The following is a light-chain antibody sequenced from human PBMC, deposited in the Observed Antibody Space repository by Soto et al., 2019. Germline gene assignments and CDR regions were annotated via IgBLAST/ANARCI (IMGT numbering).Light chain of an antibody. Sequence: DIRMTQSPSTLSASVGDRVTITCRASESISGWLAWYQQKPGKAPKLVMFKASTLESGVPSRFSGSGSGTEFTLSISSLQPDDFAIYYCQQYNSYPRTFGQGTKVEIK. CDR3: QQYNSYPRT. V-gene: IGKV1-5*03. CDR1: ESISGW. J-gene: IGKJ1*01. CDR2: KAS.